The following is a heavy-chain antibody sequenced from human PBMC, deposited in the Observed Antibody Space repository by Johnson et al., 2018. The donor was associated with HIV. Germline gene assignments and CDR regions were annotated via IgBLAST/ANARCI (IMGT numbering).Heavy chain of an antibody. CDR1: GFTVSSNY. D-gene: IGHD5-12*01. V-gene: IGHV3-66*03. CDR3: AGGGLGSTRPRWADIVATPYQLAAFDI. Sequence: MLLVESGGGLIQPGGSLRLSCAASGFTVSSNYMSWFRQAPGKGLEWVSVIYSVGSTYYADSVKGRFTISRDNSKNTLYLQLNSRGAEDTAVYYRAGGGLGSTRPRWADIVATPYQLAAFDIWGQGTMVTVSS. J-gene: IGHJ3*02. CDR2: IYSVGST.